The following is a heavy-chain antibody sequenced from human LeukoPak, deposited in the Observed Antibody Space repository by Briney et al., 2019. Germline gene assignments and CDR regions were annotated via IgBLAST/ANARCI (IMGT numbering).Heavy chain of an antibody. Sequence: PGGSLRLSCAASGFTFSSYSMNWVRQAPGKGLEWVSSISSSSSYISYADSVKSRFTISRDNAKNSLYLQMDGLRAEDTAVYYCARYDYGDYEDYFYYMDVWGKGTAVSVSS. V-gene: IGHV3-21*01. CDR1: GFTFSSYS. CDR2: ISSSSSYI. CDR3: ARYDYGDYEDYFYYMDV. D-gene: IGHD4-17*01. J-gene: IGHJ6*03.